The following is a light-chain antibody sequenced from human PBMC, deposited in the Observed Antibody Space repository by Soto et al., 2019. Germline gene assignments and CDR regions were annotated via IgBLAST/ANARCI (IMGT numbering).Light chain of an antibody. V-gene: IGKV1-8*01. CDR1: QGISSY. CDR2: AAS. J-gene: IGKJ1*01. CDR3: QQYYSEPWT. Sequence: AIRMTQSPSSLSASTGDRVTITCRASQGISSYLAWYQQKPGKAPKLLIYAASTLQSGVPSRFSGSGSGIDFTLTISCLQSEDFATYYCQQYYSEPWTFGQGTKVEIK.